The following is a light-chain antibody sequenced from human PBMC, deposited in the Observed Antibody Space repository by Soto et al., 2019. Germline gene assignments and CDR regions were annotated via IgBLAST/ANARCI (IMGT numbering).Light chain of an antibody. CDR2: KAS. CDR1: QSISVW. J-gene: IGKJ1*01. Sequence: DMQVTQSTSSLSASVGDSATITSRASQSISVWLAWYQQKAGKAPNLLIYKASRLESGVPSRFRGSRSGTEFTLTVSSLQPADFATYYCLQDHDDSWTFGQGTNVDIK. V-gene: IGKV1-5*03. CDR3: LQDHDDSWT.